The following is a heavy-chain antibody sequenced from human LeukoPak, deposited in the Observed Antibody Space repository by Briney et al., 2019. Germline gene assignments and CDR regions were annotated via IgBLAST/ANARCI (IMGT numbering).Heavy chain of an antibody. V-gene: IGHV1-2*02. J-gene: IGHJ5*02. CDR1: GYTFTGYY. D-gene: IGHD2-2*01. CDR2: IKPNNGGT. CDR3: ARARGDIVVVPAAIWFDP. Sequence: ASVKISCKASGYTFTGYYMHWVRQAPGQGLEWMGWIKPNNGGTNYAQKFQGRVTMTRDTSISTAYMELSRLRSDDTAVYYCARARGDIVVVPAAIWFDPWGQGTLVTVSS.